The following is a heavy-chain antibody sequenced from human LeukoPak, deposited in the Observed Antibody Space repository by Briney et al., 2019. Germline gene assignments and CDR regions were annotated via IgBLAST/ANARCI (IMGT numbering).Heavy chain of an antibody. CDR1: GYTLTELS. CDR3: ATDHSKAVGATLQYAFDI. V-gene: IGHV1-24*01. CDR2: FDPEDGET. J-gene: IGHJ3*02. Sequence: ASVKVSCKVSGYTLTELSMHWVRQAPGKGLEWMGGFDPEDGETIYAQKFQVRVTMTEDTSTDTAYMELSSLRSEDTAVYYCATDHSKAVGATLQYAFDIWGQGTMVTVSS. D-gene: IGHD1-26*01.